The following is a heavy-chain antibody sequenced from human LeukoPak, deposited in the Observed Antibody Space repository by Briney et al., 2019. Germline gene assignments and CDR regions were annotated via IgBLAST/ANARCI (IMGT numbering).Heavy chain of an antibody. CDR3: TRDPSLDYYDSSGYWDY. CDR1: GFTFSNYA. J-gene: IGHJ4*02. D-gene: IGHD3-22*01. CDR2: ISGSGGST. V-gene: IGHV3-23*01. Sequence: GGSLRLSCAASGFTFSNYAMNWVRQAPGKGLEWVSDISGSGGSTYYADSVKGRFTISRDNSKNTLYLQMNSLRAEDTAVYYCTRDPSLDYYDSSGYWDYWGQGTLVTVSS.